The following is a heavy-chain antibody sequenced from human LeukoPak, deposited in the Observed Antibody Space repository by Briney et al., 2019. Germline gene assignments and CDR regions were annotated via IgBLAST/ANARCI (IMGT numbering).Heavy chain of an antibody. CDR1: GFSFGDYA. V-gene: IGHV3-49*04. Sequence: PGPSLRLSCTASGFSFGDYAMSWVRQAPGKGLEWVGFIRSKAYGGTTEYAASVKGRFTISRDDSKSIAYLQMNSLKTEDTAVYYCTKSYYDSSGYYYSDYWGQGTLVTVSS. CDR2: IRSKAYGGTT. J-gene: IGHJ4*02. D-gene: IGHD3-22*01. CDR3: TKSYYDSSGYYYSDY.